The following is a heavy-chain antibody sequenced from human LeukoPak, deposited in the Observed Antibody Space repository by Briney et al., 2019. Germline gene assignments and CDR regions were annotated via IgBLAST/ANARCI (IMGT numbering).Heavy chain of an antibody. Sequence: GSLTLSCVPSRLTFSDYSLSCVRHAPGKGLEWVSCISGDSRYIYYADSLKRRSTISRDNAHNSPYLHMNHLSAEDTAVYYCARGPFSSSWSEFDYWGQRTLGTVS. CDR3: ARGPFSSSWSEFDY. D-gene: IGHD6-13*01. CDR2: ISGDSRYI. CDR1: RLTFSDYS. J-gene: IGHJ4*02. V-gene: IGHV3-21*06.